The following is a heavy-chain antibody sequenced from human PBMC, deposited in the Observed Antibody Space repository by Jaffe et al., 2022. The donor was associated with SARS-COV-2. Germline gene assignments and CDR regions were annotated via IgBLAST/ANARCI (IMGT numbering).Heavy chain of an antibody. D-gene: IGHD4-17*01. V-gene: IGHV1-46*04. Sequence: QVQLVQSGAEVKKPGASVKVSCKASGKTSTSYYMHWVRQAPGQGLEWMGIINPSGGRTTYAQNLQGRVTMTRDTSTSTVYMELSSLRSEDTAVYYCARENGAFDFWGQGTLVTVSS. CDR3: ARENGAFDF. J-gene: IGHJ4*02. CDR1: GKTSTSYY. CDR2: INPSGGRT.